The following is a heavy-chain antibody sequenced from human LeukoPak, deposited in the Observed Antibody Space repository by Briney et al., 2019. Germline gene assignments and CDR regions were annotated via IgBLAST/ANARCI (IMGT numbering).Heavy chain of an antibody. CDR1: GFTFDDYA. V-gene: IGHV3-43*02. J-gene: IGHJ4*02. CDR3: AKRYFYASGTFDC. CDR2: ISGDGGST. D-gene: IGHD3-10*01. Sequence: GGSLRLSCAASGFTFDDYAMHWVRQTPGKGLEWVSLISGDGGSTYYADSVKGRFTISRDNSKNSLYLQMNSLRVEDTAVYFCAKRYFYASGTFDCWGQGTLVTVSS.